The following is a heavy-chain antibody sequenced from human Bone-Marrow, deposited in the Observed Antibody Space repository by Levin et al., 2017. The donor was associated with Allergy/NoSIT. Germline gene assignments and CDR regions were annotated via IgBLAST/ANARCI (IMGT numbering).Heavy chain of an antibody. CDR1: GYPFTTYF. J-gene: IGHJ4*02. Sequence: ASVKVSCKAYGYPFTTYFIHWVRQAPGQGLVWMGLINPSAGSTTYAQKFQGRITMTRDTSTSTVYMDLSSLTSDDTAVYYCARDRGTGYSSYYFDNWGQGTLVTVSS. CDR2: INPSAGST. CDR3: ARDRGTGYSSYYFDN. V-gene: IGHV1-46*01. D-gene: IGHD2-21*01.